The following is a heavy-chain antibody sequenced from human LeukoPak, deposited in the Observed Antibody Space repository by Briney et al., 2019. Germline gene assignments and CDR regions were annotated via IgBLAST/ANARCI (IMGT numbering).Heavy chain of an antibody. Sequence: GASVKVSCKASGGTFSSYAISWVRQATGQGLEWMGWMNPNSGNTGYAQKFQGRVTITRNTSISTAYMELSSLRSEDTAVYYCARAGYYYDSSGYYHHAFDIWGQGTMVTVSS. CDR3: ARAGYYYDSSGYYHHAFDI. D-gene: IGHD3-22*01. J-gene: IGHJ3*02. CDR1: GGTFSSYA. CDR2: MNPNSGNT. V-gene: IGHV1-8*03.